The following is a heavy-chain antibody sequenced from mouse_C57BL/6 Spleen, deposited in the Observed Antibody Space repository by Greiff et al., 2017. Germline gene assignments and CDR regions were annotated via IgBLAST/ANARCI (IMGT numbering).Heavy chain of an antibody. CDR2: IDPETGGT. D-gene: IGHD1-1*01. CDR3: TRSVYDGSSYLYFDY. V-gene: IGHV1-15*01. CDR1: GYTFTDYE. J-gene: IGHJ2*01. Sequence: QVQLQQSGAELVRPGASVTLSCKASGYTFTDYEMHWVKQTPGRGLEWIGAIDPETGGTAYNQKFKGKAILTADKSSSTAYMELRSLTSEDSAVYFCTRSVYDGSSYLYFDYWGQGATRPVSS.